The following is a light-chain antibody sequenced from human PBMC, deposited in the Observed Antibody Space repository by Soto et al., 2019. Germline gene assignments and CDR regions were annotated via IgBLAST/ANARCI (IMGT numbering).Light chain of an antibody. J-gene: IGKJ4*01. CDR3: LQDYIYPPLT. CDR1: QGIRND. Sequence: AIQMTQSPSSLSASVGDRVTITCRASQGIRNDLAWYQQKPGKAPKLLIYAASTLQSGVPSRFSGSGSVTEFTLTISSLQPEDVGTYYCLQDYIYPPLTFGGGTKVEIK. V-gene: IGKV1-6*01. CDR2: AAS.